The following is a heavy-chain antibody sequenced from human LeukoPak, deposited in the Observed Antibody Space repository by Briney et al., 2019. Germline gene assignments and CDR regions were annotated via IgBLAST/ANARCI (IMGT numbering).Heavy chain of an antibody. CDR1: GFTSSNYG. V-gene: IGHV3-33*01. D-gene: IGHD5-18*01. CDR3: ARDASDTAMVGYFQH. J-gene: IGHJ1*01. Sequence: GGSLRLSCAASGFTSSNYGMHWVRQAPGKGLEWVAVIRYDGSNKYYADSVKGRFTISRDNSKIILYLQINSLRAEDTAVYYCARDASDTAMVGYFQHWGQGTLVTVSS. CDR2: IRYDGSNK.